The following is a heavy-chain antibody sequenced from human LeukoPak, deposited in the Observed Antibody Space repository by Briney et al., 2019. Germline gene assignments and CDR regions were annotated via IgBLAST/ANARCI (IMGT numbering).Heavy chain of an antibody. D-gene: IGHD2-2*01. CDR2: ISSSSSYI. CDR1: GFSFSSYS. CDR3: APDSNPGCSSTSSYGGL. Sequence: SGGSLRLSCAASGFSFSSYSMNWVRQAPGQGLEWVSSISSSSSYIYYADSVKGRFAIARDNAKNSLYLQMNSLRAEDTAVYYCAPDSNPGCSSTSSYGGLWGQGTLVTVSS. V-gene: IGHV3-21*01. J-gene: IGHJ4*02.